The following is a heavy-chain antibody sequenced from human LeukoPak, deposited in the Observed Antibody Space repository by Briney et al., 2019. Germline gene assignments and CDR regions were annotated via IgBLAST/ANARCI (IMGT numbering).Heavy chain of an antibody. CDR2: ISGSGGST. D-gene: IGHD2-8*01. Sequence: PGGSLTLSCAASAFIFSSYAMSWVRQAPGRGREWVSTISGSGGSTFYGDSVEGRFTISRDNSKNTVYLQMNSLRGEHTAVYYCAKDRSCINEVCHGDFDYWGQGTLVTVSS. CDR1: AFIFSSYA. CDR3: AKDRSCINEVCHGDFDY. J-gene: IGHJ4*02. V-gene: IGHV3-23*02.